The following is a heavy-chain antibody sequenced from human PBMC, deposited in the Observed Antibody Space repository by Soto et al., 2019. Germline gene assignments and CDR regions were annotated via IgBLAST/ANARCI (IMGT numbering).Heavy chain of an antibody. CDR2: TRNKANSYTT. CDR3: TGTTVGYVFDY. CDR1: GFTLSDHY. J-gene: IGHJ4*02. V-gene: IGHV3-72*01. D-gene: IGHD3-16*01. Sequence: EVQLVESGGGLVQPGGSLRLSCAASGFTLSDHYMDWVRQVPGNGLEWVARTRNKANSYTTEYAASVKGRFTISRDDSKNSLYLQMNSLKTEDTAVYYCTGTTVGYVFDYWGQGTLVTVSS.